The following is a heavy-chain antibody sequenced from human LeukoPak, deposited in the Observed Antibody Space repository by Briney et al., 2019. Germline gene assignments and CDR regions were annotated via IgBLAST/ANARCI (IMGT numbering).Heavy chain of an antibody. Sequence: PSETLSLTCTVSGYSISSGYYWGWIRQPPGKGLEWIGSIYHSGSTYYNPSLKSRVTISVDTSKNQFSLKLSSVTAADTAVYYCARDDSGYSGYDYRGAFDYWGQGTLVTVSS. J-gene: IGHJ4*02. V-gene: IGHV4-38-2*02. CDR2: IYHSGST. CDR3: ARDDSGYSGYDYRGAFDY. CDR1: GYSISSGYY. D-gene: IGHD5-12*01.